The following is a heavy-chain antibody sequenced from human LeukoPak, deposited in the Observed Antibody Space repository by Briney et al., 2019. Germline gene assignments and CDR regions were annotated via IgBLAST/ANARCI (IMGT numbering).Heavy chain of an antibody. V-gene: IGHV4-59*08. J-gene: IGHJ6*02. D-gene: IGHD6-19*01. CDR2: IYYSGST. CDR1: GGSISSYY. Sequence: SGTLSLTCTVSGGSISSYYWSWIRQPPGKGLEWIGYIYYSGSTNYNPSLKSRVTISVDTSKNQFSLKLSSVTAADTAVYYCARLSTRIAVAGAYYYYGMDVWGQGTTVTVSS. CDR3: ARLSTRIAVAGAYYYYGMDV.